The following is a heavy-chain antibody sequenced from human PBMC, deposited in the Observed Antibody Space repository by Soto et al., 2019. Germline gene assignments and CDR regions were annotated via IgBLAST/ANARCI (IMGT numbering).Heavy chain of an antibody. V-gene: IGHV3-9*01. CDR2: ISWNSGSI. J-gene: IGHJ5*02. D-gene: IGHD6-13*01. CDR1: GFTFDDYA. Sequence: GGSLRLSCAASGFTFDDYAMHWVRQAPGKGLEWVSGISWNSGSIGYADSVKGRFTVSRDNAKNSLYLQMNSLRAEDTALYYCAKDKSSYLYNWFDPWGQGTLVTVSS. CDR3: AKDKSSYLYNWFDP.